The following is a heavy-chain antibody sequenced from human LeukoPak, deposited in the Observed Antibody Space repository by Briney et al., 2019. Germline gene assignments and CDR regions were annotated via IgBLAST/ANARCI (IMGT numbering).Heavy chain of an antibody. CDR2: INPNSGGK. J-gene: IGHJ6*03. Sequence: GASVKVSCKASVYTFTSYGISWVRQAPGQGLEWMGWINPNSGGKNYAQKFQGRVTMTRDTSISTAYMELSRLRSDDTAVYYCARGSSYYYYYMDVWGKGTTVTVSS. CDR1: VYTFTSYG. V-gene: IGHV1-2*02. CDR3: ARGSSYYYYYMDV. D-gene: IGHD6-6*01.